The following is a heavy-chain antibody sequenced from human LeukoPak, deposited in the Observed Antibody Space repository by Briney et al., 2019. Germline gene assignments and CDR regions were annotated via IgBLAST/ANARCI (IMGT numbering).Heavy chain of an antibody. V-gene: IGHV3-30*04. D-gene: IGHD6-19*01. Sequence: GRSLRLSCAASGFTFSSYAMHWVRQAPGKGLEWVAVISYDGSNKYYADSVKGRFTISRDNSKNTLYLQMNSLRAEDTAVYYCARDHQAVADYYFDYWGQGTLVTVSS. J-gene: IGHJ4*02. CDR2: ISYDGSNK. CDR1: GFTFSSYA. CDR3: ARDHQAVADYYFDY.